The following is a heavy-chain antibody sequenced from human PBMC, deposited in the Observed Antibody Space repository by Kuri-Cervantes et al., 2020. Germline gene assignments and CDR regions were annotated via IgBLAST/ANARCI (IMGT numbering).Heavy chain of an antibody. Sequence: ESLKISCTVSGGSISSYYWSWIRQPPGKGLEWIGYIHYSGSTNYNPSLKSRVTISVDTSKNQFSLKLSSVTAADTAVYYCARASQEELRLLWGQGTLVTVSS. D-gene: IGHD1-7*01. CDR2: IHYSGST. CDR1: GGSISSYY. J-gene: IGHJ4*02. CDR3: ARASQEELRLL. V-gene: IGHV4-59*01.